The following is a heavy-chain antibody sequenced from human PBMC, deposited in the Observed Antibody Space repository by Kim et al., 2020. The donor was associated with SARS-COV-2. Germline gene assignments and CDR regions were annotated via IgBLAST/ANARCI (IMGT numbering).Heavy chain of an antibody. D-gene: IGHD5-12*01. CDR1: GYTFTSYA. V-gene: IGHV1-3*01. J-gene: IGHJ4*02. Sequence: ASVKVSCKASGYTFTSYAMHWVRQAPGQRLEWMGWINAGNGNTKYSQKFQGRVTITRDTSARTAYMELSSLRSEDTAVYYCARTALGGYDFGFDYWGQGTLVTVSS. CDR3: ARTALGGYDFGFDY. CDR2: INAGNGNT.